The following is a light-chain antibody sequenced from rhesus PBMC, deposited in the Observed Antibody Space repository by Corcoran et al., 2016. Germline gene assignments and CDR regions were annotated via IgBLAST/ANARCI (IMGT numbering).Light chain of an antibody. J-gene: IGKJ1*01. CDR1: QGISSW. V-gene: IGKV1-22*01. CDR3: LRYSSSPWT. Sequence: DIQMTQSPSSLSASVGDTVTITCQASQGISSWLAWYQQKPGKAPKLLIDKASSLQSWVPSRFSGSGSGTVFTLTISSLQPGDFATYYCLRYSSSPWTFGQGTKVEIK. CDR2: KAS.